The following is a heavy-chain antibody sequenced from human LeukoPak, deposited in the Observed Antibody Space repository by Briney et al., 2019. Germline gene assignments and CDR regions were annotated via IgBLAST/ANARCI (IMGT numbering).Heavy chain of an antibody. D-gene: IGHD2-2*01. J-gene: IGHJ5*02. CDR3: ARGGCSSTSCYFRGGWFDP. CDR1: GYTFTSYG. CDR2: ISAYNGNT. Sequence: ASVKDSCKASGYTFTSYGISWVRQAPGQGLEWMGWISAYNGNTNYAQKLQGRVTMTTDTSTSTAYMELRSLRSDDTAVYYCARGGCSSTSCYFRGGWFDPWGQGTLVTVSS. V-gene: IGHV1-18*01.